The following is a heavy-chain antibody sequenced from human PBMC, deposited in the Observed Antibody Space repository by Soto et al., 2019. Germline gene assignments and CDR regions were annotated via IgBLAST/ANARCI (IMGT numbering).Heavy chain of an antibody. CDR3: ATMGTPATGLYYFDN. CDR2: MYYSGST. D-gene: IGHD1-7*01. J-gene: IGHJ4*02. Sequence: QVQLQESGPGLVKTSQTLSLTCTVSGGSISSGNYYWSWIRQPPGKVLEWIGFMYYSGSTSYNASLKSRVTISVDTTKSQFSLNLSFVTAADTAVYYCATMGTPATGLYYFDNWGQGTLVTVSS. CDR1: GGSISSGNYY. V-gene: IGHV4-30-4*01.